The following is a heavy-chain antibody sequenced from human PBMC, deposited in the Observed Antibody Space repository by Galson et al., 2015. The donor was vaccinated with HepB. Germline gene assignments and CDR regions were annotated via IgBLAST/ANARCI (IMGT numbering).Heavy chain of an antibody. V-gene: IGHV1-69*04. CDR2: IIPIIGIK. Sequence: SVKVSCKASGCTFSSYAISWVRQAPGQGLEWMGRIIPIIGIKNYAQKFQGRVTITADTSTSTAYMELSSLRSEDTAVYYCTRGLSEVSGLNYFGYWGQGTLVIVSS. CDR3: TRGLSEVSGLNYFGY. D-gene: IGHD3-9*01. CDR1: GCTFSSYA. J-gene: IGHJ4*02.